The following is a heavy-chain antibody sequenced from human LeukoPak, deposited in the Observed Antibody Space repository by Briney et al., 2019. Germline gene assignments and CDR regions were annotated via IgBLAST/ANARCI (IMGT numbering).Heavy chain of an antibody. CDR3: ASRPNGMDV. J-gene: IGHJ6*02. CDR2: IYYSGYT. CDR1: GGSISGYY. V-gene: IGHV4-59*01. Sequence: SETLSLTCTASGGSISGYYWSWIRQPPGKGLEWIGYIYYSGYTNYNPSLNSRVTISVDTSKNQFSLKLSSVTAADTAVYYCASRPNGMDVWGQGTTVTVSS.